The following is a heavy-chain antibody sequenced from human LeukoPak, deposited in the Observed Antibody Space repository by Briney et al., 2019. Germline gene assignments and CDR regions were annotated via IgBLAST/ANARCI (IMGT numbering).Heavy chain of an antibody. J-gene: IGHJ4*02. CDR1: GYTFTSYY. CDR2: INPSGGST. D-gene: IGHD2-15*01. Sequence: ASVKVSCKASGYTFTSYYMHWVRQAPGQGLEWMGIINPSGGSTSYAQKFQGRVTMTRDTSTSTVYMELSSLRSEDTAVYYCASRGICSGGSCYSSFLDYWGQGTLVTVPS. V-gene: IGHV1-46*01. CDR3: ASRGICSGGSCYSSFLDY.